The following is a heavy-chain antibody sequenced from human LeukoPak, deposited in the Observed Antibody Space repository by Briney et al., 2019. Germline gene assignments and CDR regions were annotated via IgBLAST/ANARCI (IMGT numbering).Heavy chain of an antibody. V-gene: IGHV3-21*01. Sequence: GGSLRLSCAASGFTFSSYSMNWVRQAPGKGLEWVSSISSSSSDICYADSVKGRFTISRDNAKNSLYLQMNSLRAEDTAVYYCATTVRYGSGSYDAFDIWGQGTMVTVSS. CDR1: GFTFSSYS. CDR3: ATTVRYGSGSYDAFDI. J-gene: IGHJ3*02. CDR2: ISSSSSDI. D-gene: IGHD3-10*01.